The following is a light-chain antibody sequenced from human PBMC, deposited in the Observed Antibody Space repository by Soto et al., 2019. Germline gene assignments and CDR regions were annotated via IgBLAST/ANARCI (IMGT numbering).Light chain of an antibody. CDR1: SSNIGNNY. CDR3: GKWDSSLRAPLI. V-gene: IGLV1-51*02. J-gene: IGLJ1*01. CDR2: ENN. Sequence: QSVLTQPPSVSAAPGQKVTISCSGSSSNIGNNYVSWYQQLPGTAPKLLIYENNKRPSGIPDRFSGSKSGTSATLGITGLQTGDEAVYYCGKWDSSLRAPLIFGTGTKVTVL.